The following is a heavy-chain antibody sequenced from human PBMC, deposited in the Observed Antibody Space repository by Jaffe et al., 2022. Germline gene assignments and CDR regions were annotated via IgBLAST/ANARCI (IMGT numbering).Heavy chain of an antibody. CDR2: IYYSGST. CDR1: GGSVSSGSYY. V-gene: IGHV4-61*01. Sequence: QVQLQESGPGLVKPSETLSLTCTVSGGSVSSGSYYWSWIRQPPGKGLEWIGYIYYSGSTNYNPSLKSRVTISVDTSKNQFSLKLSSVTAADTAVYYCARGGGTTVTQIWGQGTLVTVSS. CDR3: ARGGGTTVTQI. D-gene: IGHD4-17*01. J-gene: IGHJ4*02.